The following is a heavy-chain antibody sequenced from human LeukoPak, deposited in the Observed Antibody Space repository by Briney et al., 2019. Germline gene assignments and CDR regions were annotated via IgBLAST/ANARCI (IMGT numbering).Heavy chain of an antibody. CDR1: GFSLSIYD. J-gene: IGHJ5*02. CDR2: TGLSSSYI. Sequence: GGSLRLSCAASGFSLSIYDMVWVRQAPGKGLEWITSTGLSSSYIGYADSVKGRFTISRDNGENSVYLQMNSLRAEDTAVYFCARVSSYCSGATCSLDLWGQGTLVTVSS. V-gene: IGHV3-21*01. CDR3: ARVSSYCSGATCSLDL. D-gene: IGHD2-15*01.